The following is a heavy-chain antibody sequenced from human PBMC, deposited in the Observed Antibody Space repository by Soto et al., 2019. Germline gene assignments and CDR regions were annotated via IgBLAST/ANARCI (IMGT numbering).Heavy chain of an antibody. D-gene: IGHD1-26*01. CDR2: INTNSGDT. Sequence: QVQLVQSGAEVKEPGASVKVSCKTSGYSFTGYHIHWVRQAPGQGLEWMGWINTNSGDTNYAQNFQGWVTMTRDTSINTAYVELSRLRSDDTAVYYCASWVGASNWFDPWGEGTLVTVSS. CDR3: ASWVGASNWFDP. J-gene: IGHJ5*02. V-gene: IGHV1-2*04. CDR1: GYSFTGYH.